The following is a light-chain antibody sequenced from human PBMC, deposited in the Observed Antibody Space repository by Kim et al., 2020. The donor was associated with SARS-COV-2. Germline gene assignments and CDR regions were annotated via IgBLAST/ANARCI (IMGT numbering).Light chain of an antibody. CDR2: EVT. Sequence: QSALTQPASVSGSPGPSITISCTGTSTDVGNYDLVSWYQQHPGKAPKLMISEVTKRPSGVSNRFSGSKSGNTASLTISGLQAEDEADYYCCSDAGSNTPVVFSGGTQLTVL. J-gene: IGLJ2*01. CDR3: CSDAGSNTPVV. CDR1: STDVGNYDL. V-gene: IGLV2-23*02.